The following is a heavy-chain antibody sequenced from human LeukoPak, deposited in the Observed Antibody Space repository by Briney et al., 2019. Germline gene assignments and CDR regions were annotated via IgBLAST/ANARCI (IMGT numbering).Heavy chain of an antibody. J-gene: IGHJ4*02. CDR2: IYHSGTT. D-gene: IGHD5-24*01. CDR3: ARRREEDGFDY. Sequence: SETLSLTCTVSGYSISSGYFWGWVRQPPGKGLEWIGSIYHSGTTYYTPSLKSRVTISVDTSKNQFSLKLSSVTAADTAVYYCARRREEDGFDYWGQGTLVTVSS. V-gene: IGHV4-38-2*02. CDR1: GYSISSGYF.